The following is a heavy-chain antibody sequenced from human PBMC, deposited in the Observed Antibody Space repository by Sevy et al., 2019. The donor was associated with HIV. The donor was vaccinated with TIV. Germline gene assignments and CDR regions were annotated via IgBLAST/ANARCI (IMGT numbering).Heavy chain of an antibody. CDR2: IYYSGST. Sequence: SETLSLTCTVSGGSISSYYWSWIRQPPGKGLEWIGYIYYSGSTNYNPSLKSRVTISVDTSKNQFSLKLSSVTAADTAVYYCARGGEVAYCGGDCYRPFDYWGQGTLVTVSS. CDR3: ARGGEVAYCGGDCYRPFDY. V-gene: IGHV4-59*01. J-gene: IGHJ4*02. CDR1: GGSISSYY. D-gene: IGHD2-21*02.